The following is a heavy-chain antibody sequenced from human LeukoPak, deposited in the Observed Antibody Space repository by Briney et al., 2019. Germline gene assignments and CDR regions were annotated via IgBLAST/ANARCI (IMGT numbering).Heavy chain of an antibody. D-gene: IGHD3-9*01. CDR1: GFTFSSYE. Sequence: PGGSLRLSCAASGFTFSSYEMNWVRQAPGKGLEWVSYISSSGSTIYYADSVKGRFTISRDNAKNSLYLQMNSLRAEDTAVYYCAREAPHYDILTVDYYYYMDVWGKGTTVTVSS. CDR2: ISSSGSTI. V-gene: IGHV3-48*03. J-gene: IGHJ6*03. CDR3: AREAPHYDILTVDYYYYMDV.